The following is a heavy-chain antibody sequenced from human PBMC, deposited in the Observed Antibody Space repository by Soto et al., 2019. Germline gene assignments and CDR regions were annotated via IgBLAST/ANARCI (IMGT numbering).Heavy chain of an antibody. CDR2: IIPIFGTA. Sequence: SVKVSGKASGGTFSSYAISWVRQAPGQGLEWMGGIIPIFGTANYAQKFQGRVTITADKSTSTAYMELSSLRSEDTAVYYCARSQYYYDSSGYYWDAFDIWGQGTMVTVSS. J-gene: IGHJ3*02. CDR3: ARSQYYYDSSGYYWDAFDI. V-gene: IGHV1-69*06. CDR1: GGTFSSYA. D-gene: IGHD3-22*01.